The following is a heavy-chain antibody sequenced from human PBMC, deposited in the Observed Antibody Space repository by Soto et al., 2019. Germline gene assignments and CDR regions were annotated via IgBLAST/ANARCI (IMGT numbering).Heavy chain of an antibody. CDR1: GFTFSSYA. Sequence: GGSLRLSCAASGFTFSSYAMSWVRQAPGKGLEWVSAISGSGGSTYYADSVKGRFTISRDNSKNTLYLQMNSLRAEDTAVYYCAKTDARQWLVRWFDPWGQGPLFTVAS. D-gene: IGHD6-19*01. V-gene: IGHV3-23*01. CDR3: AKTDARQWLVRWFDP. J-gene: IGHJ5*02. CDR2: ISGSGGST.